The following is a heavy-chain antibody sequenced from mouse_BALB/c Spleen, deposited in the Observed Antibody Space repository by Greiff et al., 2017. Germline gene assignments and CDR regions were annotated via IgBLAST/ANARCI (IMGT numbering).Heavy chain of an antibody. CDR2: IWAGGST. D-gene: IGHD1-1*01. Sequence: VQLVESGPGLVAPSQSLSITCTVSGFSLTSYGVHWVRQPPGQGLEWLGVIWAGGSTNYNTALMSRLSISKDNSKSQVFLKMNSLQTDDTAMYYCAREYYGGSSPFAYWGQGTLVTVSA. V-gene: IGHV2-9*02. CDR3: AREYYGGSSPFAY. J-gene: IGHJ3*01. CDR1: GFSLTSYG.